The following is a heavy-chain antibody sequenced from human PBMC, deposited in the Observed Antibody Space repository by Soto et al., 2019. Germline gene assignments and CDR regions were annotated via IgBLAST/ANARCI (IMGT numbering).Heavy chain of an antibody. D-gene: IGHD2-8*01. CDR3: ARGGPKLGYDITAFDI. CDR2: IIPIFGTA. Sequence: SVKVSCKASGGTFSSYAISWVRRAPGQGLEWMGGIIPIFGTANYAQKFQGRVTITADESTSTAYMELSSLRSEDTAVYYCARGGPKLGYDITAFDIWGQGTMVTVSS. V-gene: IGHV1-69*13. J-gene: IGHJ3*02. CDR1: GGTFSSYA.